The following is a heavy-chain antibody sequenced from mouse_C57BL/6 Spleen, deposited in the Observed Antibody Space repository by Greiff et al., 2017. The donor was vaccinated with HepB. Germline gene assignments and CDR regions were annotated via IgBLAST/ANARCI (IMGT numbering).Heavy chain of an antibody. D-gene: IGHD1-1*01. CDR2: ISNGGGST. CDR3: ARLGTTVAWYFDV. J-gene: IGHJ1*03. V-gene: IGHV5-12*01. Sequence: EVKLEESGGGLVQPGGSLKLSCAASGFTFSDYYMYWVRQTPEKRLEWVAYISNGGGSTYYPDTVKGRFTISRDNAKNTLYLQMSRLKSEDTAMYYCARLGTTVAWYFDVWGTGTTVTVSS. CDR1: GFTFSDYY.